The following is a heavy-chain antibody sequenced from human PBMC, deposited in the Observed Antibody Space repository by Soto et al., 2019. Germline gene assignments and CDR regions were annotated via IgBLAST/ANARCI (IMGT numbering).Heavy chain of an antibody. J-gene: IGHJ3*02. CDR1: GGTFSSYT. CDR3: ARRWNYYEGLGI. D-gene: IGHD3-22*01. Sequence: QVQLVQSGAEVKKPGSSVKVSCKASGGTFSSYTISWVRQAPGQGLEWMGRIIPILGIANYAQKFQGRVTITADKSTSTAYMELSSLRSEDTAVYYCARRWNYYEGLGIWGQGTMVTVSS. V-gene: IGHV1-69*02. CDR2: IIPILGIA.